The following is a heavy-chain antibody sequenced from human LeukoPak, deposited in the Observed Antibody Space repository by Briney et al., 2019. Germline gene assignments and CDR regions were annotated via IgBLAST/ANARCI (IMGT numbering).Heavy chain of an antibody. CDR1: GFTFSSYA. D-gene: IGHD5-18*01. V-gene: IGHV3-23*01. CDR3: ANLPGRYSYGYYY. Sequence: PGGSLRLSCAASGFTFSSYAMSWVRQAPGKGLEWVSAISGSGGSTYYADSVKGRFTISRDNSKNTLYLQMNSLRAEDTAVYYCANLPGRYSYGYYYWGQGTLVTVSS. J-gene: IGHJ4*02. CDR2: ISGSGGST.